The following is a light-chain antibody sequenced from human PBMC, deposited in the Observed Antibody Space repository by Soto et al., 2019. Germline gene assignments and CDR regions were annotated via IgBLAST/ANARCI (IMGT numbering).Light chain of an antibody. V-gene: IGKV3-20*01. CDR2: GAS. Sequence: EIVLTQSPCTLAWSPGERATLSFRARQSVSSSYLAWYQQKPGQAPRLLIHGASSRATGIPDRISGSGSGTDFTLTISRLEPEAFAVYYCQQYASSPITFGQGTRLEIK. CDR3: QQYASSPIT. CDR1: QSVSSSY. J-gene: IGKJ5*01.